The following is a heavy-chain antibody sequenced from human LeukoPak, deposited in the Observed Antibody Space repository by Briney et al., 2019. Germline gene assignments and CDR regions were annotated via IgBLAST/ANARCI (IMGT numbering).Heavy chain of an antibody. CDR2: INPNSGGT. Sequence: LVASVKVSCKASGYTFTGYYMHWVRQAPGQGLEWMGWINPNSGGTNYAQKFQGRVTTTRDTSISTAYMELSRLRSDDTAVYYCATQSSVLRFLEWLSLGGMDVWGQGTTVTVSS. D-gene: IGHD3-3*01. CDR3: ATQSSVLRFLEWLSLGGMDV. J-gene: IGHJ6*02. V-gene: IGHV1-2*03. CDR1: GYTFTGYY.